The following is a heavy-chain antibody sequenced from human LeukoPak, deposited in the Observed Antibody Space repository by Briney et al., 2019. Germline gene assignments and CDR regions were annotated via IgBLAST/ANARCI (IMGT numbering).Heavy chain of an antibody. CDR2: ISAYNGNT. Sequence: ASVKVSCKASGGTFSSYAISWVRQAPGQGLEWMGWISAYNGNTNYAQKLQGRVTMTTDTSTSTAYMELRSLRSDDTAVYYCAREGAYYYDSSGIDYAFDIWGQGTMVTVSS. CDR1: GGTFSSYA. CDR3: AREGAYYYDSSGIDYAFDI. V-gene: IGHV1-18*01. J-gene: IGHJ3*02. D-gene: IGHD3-22*01.